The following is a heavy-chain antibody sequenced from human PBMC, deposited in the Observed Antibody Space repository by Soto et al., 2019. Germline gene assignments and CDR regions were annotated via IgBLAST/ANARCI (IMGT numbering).Heavy chain of an antibody. CDR2: IKQDGSEK. CDR1: GFTFSSYW. D-gene: IGHD3-9*01. Sequence: GGSLRLSCAASGFTFSSYWMSWVRQAPGKGLEWVANIKQDGSEKYYVDSVKGRFTISRDNAKNSLYLQMNSLRAEDTAVYYCARTARDYDILTGYYDKDYYYYYYMDVWGKGTTVTAP. V-gene: IGHV3-7*01. CDR3: ARTARDYDILTGYYDKDYYYYYYMDV. J-gene: IGHJ6*03.